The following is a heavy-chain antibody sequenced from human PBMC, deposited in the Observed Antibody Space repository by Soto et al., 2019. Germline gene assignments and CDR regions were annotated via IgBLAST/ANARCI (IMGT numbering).Heavy chain of an antibody. CDR1: GFSLSTSGVG. Sequence: QITLKESGPTLVKPTQTLTLTCTFSGFSLSTSGVGVGWIRQPPGKALEWLALIYWNDDKRYSPSLKSRLTITKNTYKNQVVLTMTNMDPVDTATYYCALELITMVRGVRLFDPWGQGTLVTVSS. CDR2: IYWNDDK. V-gene: IGHV2-5*01. D-gene: IGHD3-10*01. J-gene: IGHJ5*02. CDR3: ALELITMVRGVRLFDP.